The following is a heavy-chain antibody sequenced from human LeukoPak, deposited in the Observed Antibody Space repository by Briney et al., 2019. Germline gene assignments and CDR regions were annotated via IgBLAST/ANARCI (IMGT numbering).Heavy chain of an antibody. V-gene: IGHV3-23*01. CDR1: GFTFNNYA. D-gene: IGHD3-10*01. CDR2: ISGGGGST. Sequence: GGSLRLSCAASGFTFNNYAMSWVRQAPGKGLEWVSTISGGGGSTYYADSVKGRFTISRDNSKNTLYLQMNSLRAEDTAVYYCAKDFSSFGYFDYWGQGTLVTVSS. J-gene: IGHJ4*02. CDR3: AKDFSSFGYFDY.